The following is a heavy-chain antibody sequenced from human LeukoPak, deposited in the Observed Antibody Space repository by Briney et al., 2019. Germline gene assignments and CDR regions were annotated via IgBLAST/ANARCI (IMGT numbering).Heavy chain of an antibody. D-gene: IGHD2-2*01. CDR1: GYSISSGYD. V-gene: IGHV4-38-2*02. J-gene: IGHJ4*02. CDR3: ARIGVDVVVPAARGVLGRYFDY. CDR2: INHSGST. Sequence: SETLSLTCTVSGYSISSGYDWGWIRQPPGKGLEWIGEINHSGSTNYNPSLKSRVTISVDTSKNQFSLKLSSVTAADTAVYYCARIGVDVVVPAARGVLGRYFDYWGQGTLVTVSS.